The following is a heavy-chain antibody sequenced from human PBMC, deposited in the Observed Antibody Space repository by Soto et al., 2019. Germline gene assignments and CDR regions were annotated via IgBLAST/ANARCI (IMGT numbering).Heavy chain of an antibody. CDR1: GFTCSSYS. D-gene: IGHD6-19*01. Sequence: EGSLRLSCAAAGFTCSSYSMNWVRQAPGKGLEWVSSISSSSGSIYYADSVKGRFTISRDNSKNSLYVQMNSLRAEDTAVYSCAKDKNSTGWPRYYFDYWGQGTLVTVSS. CDR2: ISSSSGSI. CDR3: AKDKNSTGWPRYYFDY. V-gene: IGHV3-21*04. J-gene: IGHJ4*02.